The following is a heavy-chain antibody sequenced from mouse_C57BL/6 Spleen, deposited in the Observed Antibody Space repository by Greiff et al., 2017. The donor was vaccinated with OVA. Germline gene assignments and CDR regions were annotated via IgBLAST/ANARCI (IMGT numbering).Heavy chain of an antibody. Sequence: VQGVESGPGLVQPSQSLSITCTVSGFSLTSYGVHWVRQPPGKGLEWLGVIWSGGSTDYNAAFISRLSISKDNSKSQVFFKMNSLQADDTAIYYCAKNYYGSDAMDYWGQGTSVTVSS. V-gene: IGHV2-4*01. J-gene: IGHJ4*01. D-gene: IGHD1-1*01. CDR3: AKNYYGSDAMDY. CDR1: GFSLTSYG. CDR2: IWSGGST.